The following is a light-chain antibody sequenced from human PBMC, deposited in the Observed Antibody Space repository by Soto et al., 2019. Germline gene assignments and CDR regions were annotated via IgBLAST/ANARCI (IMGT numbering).Light chain of an antibody. CDR2: EVS. CDR3: CSYAGSNNLV. J-gene: IGLJ3*02. V-gene: IGLV2-8*01. CDR1: SSDVGGYNF. Sequence: QSALTQPPSASGSPGQSVTISCTGTSSDVGGYNFVSWYQQHPGKAPKLLIYEVSKRPSGVPDRFSGSKSGNTASLTVSGLQAEDEADYYCCSYAGSNNLVFGGGTK.